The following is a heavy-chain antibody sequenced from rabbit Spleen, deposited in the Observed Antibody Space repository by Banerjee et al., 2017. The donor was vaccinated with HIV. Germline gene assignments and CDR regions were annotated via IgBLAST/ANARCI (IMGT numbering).Heavy chain of an antibody. CDR3: ARDAGTSFSTYGMDL. J-gene: IGHJ6*01. D-gene: IGHD8-1*01. Sequence: QEQLVESGGGLVKPGASLTLTCTASGFSFSSSYDMCWVRQAPGKGLEWISCIAGSSSDFTYSATWAKGRFTCSKTSSTTVTLQMTSLTVADTATYFCARDAGTSFSTYGMDLWGPGTLVTVS. CDR2: IAGSSSDFT. CDR1: GFSFSSSYD. V-gene: IGHV1S45*01.